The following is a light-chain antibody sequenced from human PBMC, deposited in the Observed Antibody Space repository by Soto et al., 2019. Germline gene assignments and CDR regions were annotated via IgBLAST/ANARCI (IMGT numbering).Light chain of an antibody. CDR3: SSYTRKSPLGI. CDR2: QVS. Sequence: QSALTQPASVSGSPGQLITISCTGTSSDVGGYNYVAWYHQHPGKAPKLLIFQVSNRPSRVSNRFYGSKSGNTASLTISGLQPEDEGTYYCSSYTRKSPLGIFGGGTKLTVL. V-gene: IGLV2-14*01. CDR1: SSDVGGYNY. J-gene: IGLJ2*01.